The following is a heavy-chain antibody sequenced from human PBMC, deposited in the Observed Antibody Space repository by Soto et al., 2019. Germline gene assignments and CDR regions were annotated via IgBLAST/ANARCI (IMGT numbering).Heavy chain of an antibody. CDR2: ISYDGSNK. V-gene: IGHV3-30-3*01. J-gene: IGHJ3*02. CDR1: GFTFSSYA. CDR3: ARDEDFDPTPLDDAFDI. Sequence: QVQLVESGGGVVQPGRSLRLSCAASGFTFSSYAMHWVRQAPGKGLEWVAVISYDGSNKYYADSVKGRFTISRDNSKNTLYLQMNSLRAEDTAVYYCARDEDFDPTPLDDAFDIWGQGTMVTVSS.